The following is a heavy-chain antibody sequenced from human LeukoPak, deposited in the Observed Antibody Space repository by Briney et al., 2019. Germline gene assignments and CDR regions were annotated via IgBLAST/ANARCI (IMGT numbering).Heavy chain of an antibody. D-gene: IGHD3-3*01. CDR2: ISHSGST. V-gene: IGHV4-34*01. J-gene: IGHJ4*02. Sequence: SETLSLTCAVYGGSFSGYYWSWIRQPPGKGLEWIGEISHSGSTNYNPSLKSRVTISVDTSKNQFSLKLSSVTAADTAVYYCARGGGSYYDFWSGYFGYWGQGTLVTVSS. CDR3: ARGGGSYYDFWSGYFGY. CDR1: GGSFSGYY.